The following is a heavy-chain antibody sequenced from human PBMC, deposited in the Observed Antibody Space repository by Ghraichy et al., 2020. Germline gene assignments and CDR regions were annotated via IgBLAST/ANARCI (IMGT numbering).Heavy chain of an antibody. CDR2: ISYRSDTI. V-gene: IGHV3-48*02. CDR3: ARERGHGELLSQTPIDY. D-gene: IGHD2-21*01. CDR1: GFTFSSYA. J-gene: IGHJ4*02. Sequence: GSLNISCAASGFTFSSYAMNWVRQAPGKGLEWLSYISYRSDTIYYADSVKGRFTISRDDATNSLFLQMNGLTDEDTALYYCARERGHGELLSQTPIDYWGQGTLVTVSS.